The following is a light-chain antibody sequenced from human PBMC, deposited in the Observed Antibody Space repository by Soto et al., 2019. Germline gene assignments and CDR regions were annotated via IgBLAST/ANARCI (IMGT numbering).Light chain of an antibody. CDR3: SSYSSSSTLVV. V-gene: IGLV2-14*01. CDR1: SSDVGGFLY. CDR2: AVS. J-gene: IGLJ2*01. Sequence: QSVLTQPASVSGSPGQSITISCTGTSSDVGGFLYVSWFQQHPGKAPKLMIYAVSNRPSGISNRFSGSKSGNTASLTISGLQAEDEADYYCSSYSSSSTLVVFGGGTQLT.